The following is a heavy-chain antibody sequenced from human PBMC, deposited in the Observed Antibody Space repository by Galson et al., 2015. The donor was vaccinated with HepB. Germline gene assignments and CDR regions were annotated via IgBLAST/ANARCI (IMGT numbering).Heavy chain of an antibody. D-gene: IGHD2/OR15-2a*01. CDR3: TRGRTNFYGYFDY. V-gene: IGHV3-74*01. CDR2: INNAGSST. Sequence: SLRLSCAASGFTFSNDWMHWVRQAPGKGLVWVARINNAGSSTSYADSVKGRFTTSRDNARNTLYLQMNSLRDEDTAVYYCTRGRTNFYGYFDYWGQGTLATVSS. CDR1: GFTFSNDW. J-gene: IGHJ4*02.